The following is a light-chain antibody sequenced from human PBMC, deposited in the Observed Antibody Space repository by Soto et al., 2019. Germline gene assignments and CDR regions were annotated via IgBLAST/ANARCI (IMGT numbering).Light chain of an antibody. CDR2: AAS. CDR1: QIFSSY. CDR3: QQSYSTPIT. V-gene: IGKV1-39*01. J-gene: IGKJ5*01. Sequence: DIQMTQSPSSLSASVGDRVTITCRVSQIFSSYLNWYQEKPGKAPKLLIYAASSLQSGVPSRFSGSGSGTDFTLTISSLQPEDFATYYCQQSYSTPITCGQGTRLEIK.